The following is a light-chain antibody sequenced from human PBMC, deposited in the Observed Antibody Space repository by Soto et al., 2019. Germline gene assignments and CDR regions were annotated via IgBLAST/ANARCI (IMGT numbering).Light chain of an antibody. Sequence: EIVLTQSPGTLSLSPGERATLSCRASQSVSSSYLAWYQQKPGQAPRLLIYGASSRATGIPDRFSGSGSGTDFTLTISRLEPEDFAGYYFQQYGSSPVTFGQGTKVEIK. V-gene: IGKV3-20*01. CDR1: QSVSSSY. J-gene: IGKJ1*01. CDR2: GAS. CDR3: QQYGSSPVT.